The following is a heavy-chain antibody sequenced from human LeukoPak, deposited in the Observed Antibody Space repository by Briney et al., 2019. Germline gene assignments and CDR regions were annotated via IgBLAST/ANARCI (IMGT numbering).Heavy chain of an antibody. CDR1: GFTFSDYY. V-gene: IGHV3-11*03. CDR3: FAAGHRGGFDI. J-gene: IGHJ3*02. Sequence: PGGSLRLSCAASGFTFSDYYMSRIRQAPGKGLEWVSYISSSSSYINYADSVKGRFTISRDNAKNSLYLQMNSLRAEDTAVYYCFAAGHRGGFDIWGQGTMVTVSS. D-gene: IGHD1-14*01. CDR2: ISSSSSYI.